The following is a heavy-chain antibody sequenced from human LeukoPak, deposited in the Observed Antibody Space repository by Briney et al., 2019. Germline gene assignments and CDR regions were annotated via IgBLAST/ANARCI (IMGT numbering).Heavy chain of an antibody. J-gene: IGHJ3*02. CDR2: IYHSGST. Sequence: PSETLSLTCTVSGYSISSGYYWGWIRPPPGKGLEWIGSIYHSGSTYYNPSLKSRVTISVDTSKNQFSLKLSSVTAADTAVYYCARGGGGADAFDIWGQGTMVTVSS. CDR3: ARGGGGADAFDI. D-gene: IGHD3-16*01. CDR1: GYSISSGYY. V-gene: IGHV4-38-2*02.